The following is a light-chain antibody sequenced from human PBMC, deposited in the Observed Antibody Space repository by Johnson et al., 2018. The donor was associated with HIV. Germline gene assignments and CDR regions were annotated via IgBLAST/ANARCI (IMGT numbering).Light chain of an antibody. V-gene: IGLV1-51*01. J-gene: IGLJ1*01. Sequence: QAVLTQPPSVSAAPGQKVTISCSGSSSNIGNNYVSWYQQLPGRAPKLLIYDNNKRPSGIPDRFSGSKSGTSATLGITGLQTGDEAEYYCGTWDSSLRVGFFRSGTKVTVL. CDR1: SSNIGNNY. CDR3: GTWDSSLRVGF. CDR2: DNN.